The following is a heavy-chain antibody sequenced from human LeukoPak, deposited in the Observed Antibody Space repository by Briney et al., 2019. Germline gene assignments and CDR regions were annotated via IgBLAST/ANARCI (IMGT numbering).Heavy chain of an antibody. CDR2: INHSGST. Sequence: SETLSLTCAVYGGSFSGYYWSWIRQPPGKGLEWIGEINHSGSTNYNPSLKSRVTISVDTSKHQFSLKLSSVTAADTAVYYCARGYSNYGNYYYYYYMDVWGKGTTVTVSS. J-gene: IGHJ6*03. D-gene: IGHD4-11*01. CDR3: ARGYSNYGNYYYYYYMDV. CDR1: GGSFSGYY. V-gene: IGHV4-34*01.